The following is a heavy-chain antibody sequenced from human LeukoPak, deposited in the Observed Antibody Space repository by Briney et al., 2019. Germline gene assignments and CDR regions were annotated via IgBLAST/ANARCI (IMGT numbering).Heavy chain of an antibody. D-gene: IGHD2-2*01. V-gene: IGHV3-23*01. CDR2: ISGGGANT. J-gene: IGHJ4*02. Sequence: PGGSLRLSCAASGFTFNTYAMSWVRQAPGKRLEWVSAISGGGANTYYADSVKGRFTISRDNSKNTVYLQMNSLRAEDTAVYYCAKSELIYCSSTSCPKDYWGQGTLVTVSS. CDR3: AKSELIYCSSTSCPKDY. CDR1: GFTFNTYA.